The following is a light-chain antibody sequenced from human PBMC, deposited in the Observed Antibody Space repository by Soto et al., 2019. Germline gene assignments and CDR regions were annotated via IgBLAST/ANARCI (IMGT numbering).Light chain of an antibody. CDR1: QSISSW. CDR3: QQYNSYPWT. J-gene: IGKJ1*01. V-gene: IGKV1-5*01. CDR2: DAS. Sequence: IQITQTPSTLSASVGDSVTISCXASQSISSWLAWYQQKPGKAPKLLIYDASSLESGVPSRFSGSGSGTEFTLTISSLQPDDFATYYCQQYNSYPWTFGQGTKVDIK.